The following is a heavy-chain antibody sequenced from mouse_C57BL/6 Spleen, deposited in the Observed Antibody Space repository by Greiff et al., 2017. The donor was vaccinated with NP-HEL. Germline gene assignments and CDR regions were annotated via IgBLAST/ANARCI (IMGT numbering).Heavy chain of an antibody. CDR1: GYAFSSYW. CDR3: ARGNSGYGDAMDY. V-gene: IGHV1-80*01. D-gene: IGHD2-2*01. J-gene: IGHJ4*01. CDR2: IYPGDGDT. Sequence: VQRVESGAELVKPGASVKISCKASGYAFSSYWMNWVKQRPGKGLEWIGQIYPGDGDTNYNGKFKGKATLTADKSSSTAYRQLSSLTSEDSAVYFCARGNSGYGDAMDYWGQGTSVTVSS.